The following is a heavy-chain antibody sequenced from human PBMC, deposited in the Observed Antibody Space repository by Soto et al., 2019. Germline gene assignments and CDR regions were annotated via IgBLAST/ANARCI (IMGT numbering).Heavy chain of an antibody. CDR1: GFTFSSYS. J-gene: IGHJ6*02. Sequence: PGGSLSLSCAASGFTFSSYSMNWVRQAPGKGLEWVSSISSSSSYIYYADSVKGRFTISRDNAKNSLYLQMNSLRAEDTAVYYCASQYSSGWYPYYYYGMDVWGQGTTVTVSS. CDR2: ISSSSSYI. V-gene: IGHV3-21*01. CDR3: ASQYSSGWYPYYYYGMDV. D-gene: IGHD6-19*01.